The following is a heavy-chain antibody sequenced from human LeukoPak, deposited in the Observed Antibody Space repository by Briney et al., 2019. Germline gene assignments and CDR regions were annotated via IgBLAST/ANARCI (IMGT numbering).Heavy chain of an antibody. CDR2: IIPIFGTA. Sequence: SVKVSCKASGGTFSSYAISWVRQAPGQGLEWMGGIIPIFGTANYAQKFQGRVTITADESTSTAYMELSSLRSEDTAVYYCARALTDYYDSSGYYAGGAFDIWGQGTMVTVSS. CDR3: ARALTDYYDSSGYYAGGAFDI. D-gene: IGHD3-22*01. CDR1: GGTFSSYA. J-gene: IGHJ3*02. V-gene: IGHV1-69*13.